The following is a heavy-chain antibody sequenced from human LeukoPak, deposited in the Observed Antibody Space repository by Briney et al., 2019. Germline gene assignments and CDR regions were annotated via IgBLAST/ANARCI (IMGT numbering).Heavy chain of an antibody. V-gene: IGHV3-74*01. CDR3: ASSQTREGYSYTSFDY. CDR1: GFTVSSNY. D-gene: IGHD5-18*01. J-gene: IGHJ4*02. Sequence: GGSLRLSCAASGFTVSSNYMSWVRQAPGKGLVWVSRINSDGSSTSYADSVKGRFTISRDNAKNTLYLQVNSLRAEDTAVYYCASSQTREGYSYTSFDYWGQGTLVTVSS. CDR2: INSDGSST.